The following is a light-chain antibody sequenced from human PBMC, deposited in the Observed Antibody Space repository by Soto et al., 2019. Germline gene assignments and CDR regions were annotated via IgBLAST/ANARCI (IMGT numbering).Light chain of an antibody. V-gene: IGKV3-15*01. J-gene: IGKJ5*01. Sequence: EIVMTQSPATLSVSPGQRVTLSCRASQSVSDKLAWFQQKPGQGPRLLVYGASTRATGVPPRFSGSGSGTDFTLTITSLQSEDFAVYYCQQYNNWPPITFGQGTRLEIK. CDR3: QQYNNWPPIT. CDR1: QSVSDK. CDR2: GAS.